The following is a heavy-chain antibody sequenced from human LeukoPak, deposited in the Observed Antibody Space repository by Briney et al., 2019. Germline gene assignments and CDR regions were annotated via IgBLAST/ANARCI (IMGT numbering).Heavy chain of an antibody. J-gene: IGHJ3*02. Sequence: PSETLSLTCTVSGGSISSYYWSWIRQPAGKGLEWIGRIYTSGSTNYNPSLKSRVTMSVDTSKNQFSLKLSSVTAADTAVYYCAGTGYNSGGRSAFDIWGQGTMVTVSS. D-gene: IGHD6-19*01. V-gene: IGHV4-4*07. CDR2: IYTSGST. CDR3: AGTGYNSGGRSAFDI. CDR1: GGSISSYY.